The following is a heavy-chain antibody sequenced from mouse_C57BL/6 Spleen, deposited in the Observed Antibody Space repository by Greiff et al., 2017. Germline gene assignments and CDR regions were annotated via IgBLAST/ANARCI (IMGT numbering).Heavy chain of an antibody. CDR2: IDPEDGET. V-gene: IGHV14-2*01. CDR1: GFNIKDYY. CDR3: ASPTVEYYFDY. J-gene: IGHJ2*01. D-gene: IGHD1-1*01. Sequence: EVQLQQSGAELVKPGASVKLSCTASGFNIKDYYMHWVKQRTEQGLEWIGRIDPEDGETKYAPKFQGKATITADTSSNTAYLQLSSLTSEDTAVYDCASPTVEYYFDYWGQGTTLTVSS.